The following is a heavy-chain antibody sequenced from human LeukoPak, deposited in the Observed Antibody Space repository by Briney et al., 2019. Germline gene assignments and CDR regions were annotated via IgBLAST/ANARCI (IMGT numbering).Heavy chain of an antibody. J-gene: IGHJ6*04. CDR1: GYTFTSYG. CDR3: ARSGYSSSWYAFGPGIMDV. D-gene: IGHD6-13*01. CDR2: ISAYNGNT. Sequence: GASVKVSCKASGYTFTSYGISWVRQAPGQGLEWMGWISAYNGNTNYAQKLQGRVTMTTDTSTSTAYMELRSLRSDDTAVYYCARSGYSSSWYAFGPGIMDVWGKGTTVTVSS. V-gene: IGHV1-18*01.